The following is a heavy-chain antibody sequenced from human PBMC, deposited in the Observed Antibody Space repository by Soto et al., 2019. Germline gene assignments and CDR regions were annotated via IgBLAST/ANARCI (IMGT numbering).Heavy chain of an antibody. D-gene: IGHD1-26*01. J-gene: IGHJ4*02. Sequence: EVQLVESGGGLVKPGGSLRLSCVASGFSFSDSGMHWVRQAPGQGLEWVSSITSSSSHISYADSVKGRFTISRDNAQKSRYLEVNSLRPEDTAVYYCARGGGSFSYWGQGTLVTVSS. V-gene: IGHV3-21*01. CDR2: ITSSSSHI. CDR1: GFSFSDSG. CDR3: ARGGGSFSY.